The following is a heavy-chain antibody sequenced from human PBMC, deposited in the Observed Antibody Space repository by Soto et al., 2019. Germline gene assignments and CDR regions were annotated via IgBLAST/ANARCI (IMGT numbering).Heavy chain of an antibody. J-gene: IGHJ4*02. D-gene: IGHD6-19*01. CDR1: GGTFSSYA. CDR2: INAGNGNT. V-gene: IGHV1-3*01. Sequence: ASVKVSCKASGGTFSSYAISWVRQAPGQGLEWMGWINAGNGNTKYSQKFQGRVTITRDTSASTAYMELSSLRSEDTAVYYCARVGSRWSVDYWGQGTLVTVSS. CDR3: ARVGSRWSVDY.